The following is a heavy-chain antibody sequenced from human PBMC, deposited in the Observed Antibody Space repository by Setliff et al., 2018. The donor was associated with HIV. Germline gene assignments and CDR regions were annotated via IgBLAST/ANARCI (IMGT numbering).Heavy chain of an antibody. D-gene: IGHD3-22*01. Sequence: SVKVSCKASGGTFSSYAISWVRQAPGQGLEWMGGIIPIFGTANYAQKFQGRVTITTDESTSTAYMELSSLRSEDTAVYYCARDGADDSSGYYAFDLWGQGTMVTVSS. CDR2: IIPIFGTA. CDR3: ARDGADDSSGYYAFDL. V-gene: IGHV1-69*05. CDR1: GGTFSSYA. J-gene: IGHJ3*01.